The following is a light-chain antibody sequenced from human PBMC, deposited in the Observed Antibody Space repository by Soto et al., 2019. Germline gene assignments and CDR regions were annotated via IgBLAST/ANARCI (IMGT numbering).Light chain of an antibody. Sequence: ETVLTQSPGTLSLSPGERATLSCRASQSVSSNYLAWYQHIPGQAPRLLIYGASTRATGIPDRFSGSGSGTVFTLTISRLEPEDFAVYYCQQVDRSLPSWTFGQGTKVE. J-gene: IGKJ1*01. CDR2: GAS. CDR1: QSVSSNY. V-gene: IGKV3-20*01. CDR3: QQVDRSLPSWT.